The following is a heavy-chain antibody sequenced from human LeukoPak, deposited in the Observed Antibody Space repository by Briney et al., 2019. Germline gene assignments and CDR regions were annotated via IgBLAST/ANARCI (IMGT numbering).Heavy chain of an antibody. Sequence: GASVKVSCKASGYTFTSYDINWVRQATGQGLEWMGWMNPNSGNTGYAQKFQGRVTITRNTSISTAYMELSSLRSEDTAVYYCAASGSYFPDFDYWGQGALVTVSS. CDR1: GYTFTSYD. V-gene: IGHV1-8*03. D-gene: IGHD1-26*01. J-gene: IGHJ4*02. CDR3: AASGSYFPDFDY. CDR2: MNPNSGNT.